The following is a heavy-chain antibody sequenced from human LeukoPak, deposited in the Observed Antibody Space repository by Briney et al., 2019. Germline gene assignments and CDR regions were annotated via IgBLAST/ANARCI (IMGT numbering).Heavy chain of an antibody. CDR3: TRHPDRQTDTAMVLDY. Sequence: GGSLRLSCAASGFTFSSYEMNWVRQAPGKGLEWVSYVSSSGSTIYYADSVKGRFTISRDNAKNSLYLQMNSLRAEDTAVYYCTRHPDRQTDTAMVLDYWGQGTLVTVSS. CDR1: GFTFSSYE. CDR2: VSSSGSTI. J-gene: IGHJ4*02. V-gene: IGHV3-48*03. D-gene: IGHD5-18*01.